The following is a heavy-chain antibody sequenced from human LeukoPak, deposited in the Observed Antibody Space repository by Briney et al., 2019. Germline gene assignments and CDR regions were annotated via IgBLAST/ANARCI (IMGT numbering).Heavy chain of an antibody. D-gene: IGHD4-17*01. V-gene: IGHV3-21*01. CDR1: GFTFSSYS. J-gene: IGHJ4*02. Sequence: PGGSLRLSCAASGFTFSSYSMNWVRQAPGKGLEWVSSISSSSSYVYYADSVKGRFTISRDNAKNSLYLQMNSLRAEGTAVYYCARETTVTSSFDYWGQGTLVTVSS. CDR3: ARETTVTSSFDY. CDR2: ISSSSSYV.